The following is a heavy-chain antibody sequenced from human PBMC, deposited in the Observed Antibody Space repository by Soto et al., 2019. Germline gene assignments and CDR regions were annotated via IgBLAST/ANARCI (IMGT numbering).Heavy chain of an antibody. CDR1: GFTFSSYS. Sequence: GSLRLSCAASGFTFSSYSMNWVRQAPGKGLEWVSYITSSSDAIYYAASVKGRFTVSRDNAKNSLYLQMNSLRAEDTAVYYCANSSSWSDNWFDPWGQGTLVTVSS. CDR3: ANSSSWSDNWFDP. J-gene: IGHJ5*02. D-gene: IGHD6-13*01. CDR2: ITSSSDAI. V-gene: IGHV3-48*04.